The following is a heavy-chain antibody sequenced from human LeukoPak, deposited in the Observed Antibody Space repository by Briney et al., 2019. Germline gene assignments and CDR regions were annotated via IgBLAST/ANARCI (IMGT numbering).Heavy chain of an antibody. Sequence: PLETLSLTCTVSGGSISSYYWSWIRQPPGKGLEWIGYIYYSGSTNYNPSLKSRVTISVDTSKNQFSLKLSSVTAADTAVYYCARELSYCGGDCPWAFDIWGQGTMVTVSS. D-gene: IGHD2-21*02. CDR3: ARELSYCGGDCPWAFDI. CDR2: IYYSGST. J-gene: IGHJ3*02. CDR1: GGSISSYY. V-gene: IGHV4-59*08.